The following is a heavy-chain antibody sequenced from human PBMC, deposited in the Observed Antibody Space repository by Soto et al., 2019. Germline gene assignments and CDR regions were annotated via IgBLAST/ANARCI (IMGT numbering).Heavy chain of an antibody. J-gene: IGHJ6*02. CDR2: ISGSGGST. D-gene: IGHD6-19*01. Sequence: GSLRLSCAASGFTFSSYAMSWVRQAPGKGLEWVSAISGSGGSTYYADSVKGRFTISRDNSKNTLYLQMNSLRAEDTAVYYCAMGIAVADNYYYYGMDVWGQGTTVTVSS. CDR3: AMGIAVADNYYYYGMDV. V-gene: IGHV3-23*01. CDR1: GFTFSSYA.